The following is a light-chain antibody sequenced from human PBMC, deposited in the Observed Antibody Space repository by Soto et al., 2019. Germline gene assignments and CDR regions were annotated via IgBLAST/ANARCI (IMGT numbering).Light chain of an antibody. CDR1: PSVTNY. CDR3: QQYADSSPT. CDR2: GAF. V-gene: IGKV3-11*01. J-gene: IGKJ4*01. Sequence: EIVLTQSPATLSLSPGERATLSCRASPSVTNYLAWYQQKPGQAPRLVIYGAFNRATGIPARFSGSGSGTDFTLTISRLEPDDFAIYYCQQYADSSPTFGGGTKVEIK.